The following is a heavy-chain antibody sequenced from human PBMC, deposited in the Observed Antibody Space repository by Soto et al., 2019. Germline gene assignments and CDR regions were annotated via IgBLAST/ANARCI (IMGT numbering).Heavy chain of an antibody. V-gene: IGHV3-7*01. Sequence: EVQLVESGGGLVQPGGSLRLSCAASGFTFSTYWMGWVRQAPGKGLEWVANIKQDGSEIYYVDSVKGRFTISRDNAKNSLYLQMNSLRADETAVYYCARLEWWFDPWGQGTLVTVSS. CDR1: GFTFSTYW. J-gene: IGHJ5*02. CDR3: ARLEWWFDP. D-gene: IGHD3-3*01. CDR2: IKQDGSEI.